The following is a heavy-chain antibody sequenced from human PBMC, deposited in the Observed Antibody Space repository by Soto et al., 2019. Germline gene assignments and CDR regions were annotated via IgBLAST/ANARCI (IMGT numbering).Heavy chain of an antibody. CDR2: IDPRDGRP. Sequence: QVQLVQSGAEVKKPGASVTVFCKASGYSFSSYYMNWVRQAPGQGLEWMGIIDPRDGRPNYAQKVRVKVTMTRYTSTRTFYMELSSMGSEDTAIYYCARVFKWGNSYEYYFDYWGQGSLVTVSS. CDR1: GYSFSSYY. J-gene: IGHJ4*02. D-gene: IGHD2-8*01. V-gene: IGHV1-46*01. CDR3: ARVFKWGNSYEYYFDY.